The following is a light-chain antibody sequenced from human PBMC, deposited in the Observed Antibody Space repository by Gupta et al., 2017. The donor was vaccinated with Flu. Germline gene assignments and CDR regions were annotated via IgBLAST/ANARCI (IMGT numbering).Light chain of an antibody. CDR1: QRISTY. CDR2: AAS. J-gene: IGKJ2*01. Sequence: PSSLSASVGDSVTITCRASQRISTYLNWYQQKPGKAPKLLIYAASNLQSGVPSRFSGSGSGTDFTVTISSLQPEDFATYYCQQSDSTPYTFAQGTKLEIK. CDR3: QQSDSTPYT. V-gene: IGKV1-39*01.